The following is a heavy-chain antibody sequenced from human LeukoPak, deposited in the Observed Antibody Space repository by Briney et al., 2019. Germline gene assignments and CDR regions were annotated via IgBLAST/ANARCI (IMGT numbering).Heavy chain of an antibody. CDR3: AKDMSYYYDSSGYFDY. V-gene: IGHV3-9*03. D-gene: IGHD3-22*01. CDR1: GFIFDDYA. J-gene: IGHJ4*02. Sequence: GGSLRLSCAASGFIFDDYAMHWVRQAPGKSLEWVSGISWNSGSIGYADSVKGRFTISRDNAKNSLYLQMNSLRAEDMALYYCAKDMSYYYDSSGYFDYWGQGTLVTVSS. CDR2: ISWNSGSI.